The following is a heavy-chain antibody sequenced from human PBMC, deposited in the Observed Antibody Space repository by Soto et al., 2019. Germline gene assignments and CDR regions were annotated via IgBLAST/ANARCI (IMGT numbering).Heavy chain of an antibody. CDR1: GGTFSSYA. V-gene: IGHV1-69*13. CDR3: ARRLPNYYDSSGYPNWFDP. CDR2: IIPIFGTA. Sequence: SVKVSFKASGGTFSSYAISWLRQAPGQGLEWMGGIIPIFGTANYAQKFQGRVTITADESTSTAYMELSSLRSEDTAVYYCARRLPNYYDSSGYPNWFDPWGQGTLVTVSS. J-gene: IGHJ5*02. D-gene: IGHD3-22*01.